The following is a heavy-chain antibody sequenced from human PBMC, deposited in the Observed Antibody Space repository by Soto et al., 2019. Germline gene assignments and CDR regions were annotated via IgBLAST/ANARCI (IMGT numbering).Heavy chain of an antibody. J-gene: IGHJ6*03. CDR3: ARVDDFWSGPYMDV. Sequence: AETLSLTCTVSGCSISSYYWSWIRQPPGKGLEWIGYIYYSGSTNYNPSLKSRVTISVDTSKNQFSLKLSSVTAADTAVYYCARVDDFWSGPYMDVWGKGTTVTVSS. D-gene: IGHD3-3*01. CDR2: IYYSGST. CDR1: GCSISSYY. V-gene: IGHV4-59*01.